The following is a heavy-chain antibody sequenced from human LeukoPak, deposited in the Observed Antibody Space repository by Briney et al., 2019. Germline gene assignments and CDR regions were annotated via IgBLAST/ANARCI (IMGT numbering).Heavy chain of an antibody. CDR1: GGSISSYY. Sequence: PSETLSLTCTVSGGSISSYYWSCIRQPPGKGLEWIGYIYYSGSTNYNPSLKSRVTISVDTSKNQFSLKLSSVTAADTAVYYCARGSDYGDLFDYWGQGTLVTVSS. J-gene: IGHJ4*02. V-gene: IGHV4-59*08. CDR2: IYYSGST. D-gene: IGHD4-17*01. CDR3: ARGSDYGDLFDY.